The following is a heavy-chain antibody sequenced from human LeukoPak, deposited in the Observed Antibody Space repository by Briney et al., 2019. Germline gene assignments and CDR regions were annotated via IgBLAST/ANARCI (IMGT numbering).Heavy chain of an antibody. D-gene: IGHD5/OR15-5a*01. CDR3: AREGRLSGFDP. CDR2: IYYSGST. Sequence: SQTLSLTCTVSGGSISSDGYYWSWIRQHPGKGLEWIGYIYYSGSTYYNPSLKSRVTISVDTSKNQFSLKLSSVTAADTAVYYCAREGRLSGFDPWGQGTLVTVSS. J-gene: IGHJ5*02. V-gene: IGHV4-31*03. CDR1: GGSISSDGYY.